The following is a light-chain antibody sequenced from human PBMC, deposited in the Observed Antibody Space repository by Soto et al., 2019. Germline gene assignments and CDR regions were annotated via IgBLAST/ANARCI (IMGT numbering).Light chain of an antibody. CDR3: QHYNSYSEA. CDR2: SAS. Sequence: EIEMTQSPSTLSVSVGERATISCRASQSISSKLAWYQQKPGQAPRLLIYSASTRATGIPSRFSGSGSGTEFTLTISSLQSEDFAVYYCQHYNSYSEAFGQGTKVDIK. V-gene: IGKV3-15*01. J-gene: IGKJ1*01. CDR1: QSISSK.